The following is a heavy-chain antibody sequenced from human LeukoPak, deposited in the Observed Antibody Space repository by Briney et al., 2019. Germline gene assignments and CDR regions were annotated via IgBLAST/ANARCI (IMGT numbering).Heavy chain of an antibody. Sequence: GGSLRLSCAASGFAFSHYWMTWVRQAPGKGLEWVANIKHDGSETYYVDSVKGRFIISRDNAKNSLFLQMNGLRAEDTAVYYCARRFGRSSTRNWYFDLWGRGTLVTVSS. J-gene: IGHJ2*01. CDR1: GFAFSHYW. CDR3: ARRFGRSSTRNWYFDL. CDR2: IKHDGSET. V-gene: IGHV3-7*03. D-gene: IGHD6-6*01.